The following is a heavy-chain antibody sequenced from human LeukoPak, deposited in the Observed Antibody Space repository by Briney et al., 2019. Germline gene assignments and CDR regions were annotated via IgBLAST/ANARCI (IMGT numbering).Heavy chain of an antibody. CDR1: GGSISSYY. J-gene: IGHJ5*02. Sequence: SETLSLTCTVSGGSISSYYWSWIRQPPGKGLEWIGYIYYSGSTNYNPSLKSRVTMSVDTSKNQFSLKLSSVTAADTAVYYCAREAPYSSSWNVPYNWFDPWGQGTLVTVSS. CDR3: AREAPYSSSWNVPYNWFDP. CDR2: IYYSGST. V-gene: IGHV4-59*12. D-gene: IGHD6-13*01.